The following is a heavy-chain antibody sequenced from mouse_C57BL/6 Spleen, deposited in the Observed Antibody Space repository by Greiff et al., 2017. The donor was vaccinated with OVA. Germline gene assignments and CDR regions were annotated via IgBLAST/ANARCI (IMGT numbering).Heavy chain of an antibody. Sequence: VKLMESGPGLVQPSQSLSITCTVSGFSLTSYGVHWVRQSPGKGLEWLGVIWSGGSTDYNAAFISRLSISKDNSKSQVFFKMNSLQADDTAIYYGARKVYYDPYAMDYWGQGTSVTVSS. D-gene: IGHD2-4*01. J-gene: IGHJ4*01. CDR3: ARKVYYDPYAMDY. CDR2: IWSGGST. V-gene: IGHV2-2*01. CDR1: GFSLTSYG.